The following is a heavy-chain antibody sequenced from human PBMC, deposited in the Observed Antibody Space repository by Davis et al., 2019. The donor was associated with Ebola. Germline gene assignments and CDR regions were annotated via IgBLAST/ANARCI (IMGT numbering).Heavy chain of an antibody. CDR3: ARGRAARRGWWFDP. CDR1: GGTFSSYA. V-gene: IGHV1-69*05. D-gene: IGHD6-6*01. CDR2: IIPIFGTA. J-gene: IGHJ5*02. Sequence: AASVKVSCKASGGTFSSYAISWVRQAPGQGLEWMGGIIPIFGTANYAQKFQGRVTMTRNTSISTAYMELSSLRSEDTAVYYCARGRAARRGWWFDPWGQGTLVTVSS.